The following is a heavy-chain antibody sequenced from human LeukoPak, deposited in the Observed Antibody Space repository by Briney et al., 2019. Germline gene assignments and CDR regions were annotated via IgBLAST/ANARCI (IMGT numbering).Heavy chain of an antibody. J-gene: IGHJ4*02. CDR1: GFTFSDSD. Sequence: GGSPRLSCAASGFTFSDSDIHWVRQASGKGLEWVGRITTKRSNYATAYTASVKGRFTISRHDSENTAYLQMNSLKTEDTALYYCTTYRSGHYWGQGTLVTVSS. CDR2: ITTKRSNYAT. V-gene: IGHV3-73*01. D-gene: IGHD6-19*01. CDR3: TTYRSGHY.